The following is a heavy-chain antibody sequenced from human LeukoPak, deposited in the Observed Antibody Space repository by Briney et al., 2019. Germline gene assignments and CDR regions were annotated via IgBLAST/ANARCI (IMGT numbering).Heavy chain of an antibody. Sequence: GGSLRLSCAASGFTFSRCWMSWVRQAPGKGLEWVANIKQDGSEKYYVDSVKGRFTISRDNAKNSLYLQMNSLRAEDTAVYYCACEVVADAFDVWGQGTMVTVSS. CDR1: GFTFSRCW. CDR2: IKQDGSEK. D-gene: IGHD2-15*01. J-gene: IGHJ3*01. V-gene: IGHV3-7*01. CDR3: ACEVVADAFDV.